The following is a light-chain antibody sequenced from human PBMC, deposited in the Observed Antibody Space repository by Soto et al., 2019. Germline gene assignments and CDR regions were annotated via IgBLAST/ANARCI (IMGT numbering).Light chain of an antibody. J-gene: IGKJ1*01. V-gene: IGKV3D-15*01. CDR1: QSVSYY. Sequence: EFVLTQSPVTLSLSQLERATLSCMASQSVSYYLAWYQQKPGQAPRLLIYDASSRATGVPDRFSGSGSGTEFTLTIISLQPDDFATYYCQHYNSYSEAFGQGTKVDIK. CDR3: QHYNSYSEA. CDR2: DAS.